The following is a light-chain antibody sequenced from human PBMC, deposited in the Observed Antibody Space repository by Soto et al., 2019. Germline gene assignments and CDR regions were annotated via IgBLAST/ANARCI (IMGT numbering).Light chain of an antibody. Sequence: EIVLTQSQATLSLSPGERATLSCRASQSVSSYLAWYQQKHGQAPRLLIYDASNRATGIPARFSGSGSGTDFALTISSVEPEDFAVYYCQQRSNWPPYTFGQGTKLEIK. CDR3: QQRSNWPPYT. V-gene: IGKV3-11*01. J-gene: IGKJ2*01. CDR1: QSVSSY. CDR2: DAS.